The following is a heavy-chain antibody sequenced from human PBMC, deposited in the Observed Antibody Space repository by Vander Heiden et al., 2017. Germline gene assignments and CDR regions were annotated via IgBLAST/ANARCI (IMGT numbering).Heavy chain of an antibody. V-gene: IGHV3-23*01. CDR2: ISSTGGST. J-gene: IGHJ4*02. CDR1: GFTFSIHA. CDR3: AKGDSRGWFGYYFDY. D-gene: IGHD6-19*01. Sequence: GGLVQPGGSLRLSCAASGFTFSIHAMSWVRQAPGKGLEWVQAISSTGGSTYYADSVKGRFTISRDNSKKTLSLQMNSLRAEDTAVYYCAKGDSRGWFGYYFDYWGQGNLVTVSS.